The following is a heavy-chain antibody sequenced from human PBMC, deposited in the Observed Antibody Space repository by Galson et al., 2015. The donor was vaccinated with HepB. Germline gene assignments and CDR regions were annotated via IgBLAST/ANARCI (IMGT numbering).Heavy chain of an antibody. Sequence: SLRLSCAASGFTFSSYSMNWVRQAPGKGLEWISYISSSSSTIYYADSVKGRFTISRDNAKNSLYLQMNSLRDEDTAVYYCARVSGPTSWYYYDSSGYHWGQGTLVTVSS. CDR2: ISSSSSTI. CDR3: ARVSGPTSWYYYDSSGYH. D-gene: IGHD3-22*01. J-gene: IGHJ5*02. V-gene: IGHV3-48*02. CDR1: GFTFSSYS.